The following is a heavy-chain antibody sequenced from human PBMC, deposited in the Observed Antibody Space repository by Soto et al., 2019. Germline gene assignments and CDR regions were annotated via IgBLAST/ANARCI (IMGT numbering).Heavy chain of an antibody. D-gene: IGHD6-19*01. V-gene: IGHV3-48*02. J-gene: IGHJ4*02. Sequence: GGSLRLSCAASGFTFSSYSMNWVRQAPGKGLEWVSYITRSSSPIYYADSVKGRFTISRDNGKNSLYLQMNSLRDEDTAVYYCARLYTSGWYFDHWGRGTLVTVSS. CDR3: ARLYTSGWYFDH. CDR1: GFTFSSYS. CDR2: ITRSSSPI.